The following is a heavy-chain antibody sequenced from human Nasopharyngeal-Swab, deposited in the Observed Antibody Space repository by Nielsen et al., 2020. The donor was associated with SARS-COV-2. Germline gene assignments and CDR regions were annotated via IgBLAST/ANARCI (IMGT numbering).Heavy chain of an antibody. CDR2: ITGNGDTT. CDR3: ARPLSRDSTWTTEANWFDP. J-gene: IGHJ5*02. Sequence: GGSLRLSCAASGFTFSSYSMSWLRQAPGTGLEWVSTITGNGDTTYYADPVKGRFTISRDNSENTVYLQMNSLRAEDTALYHCARPLSRDSTWTTEANWFDPWGQGTLVTVSS. V-gene: IGHV3-23*01. D-gene: IGHD6-13*01. CDR1: GFTFSSYS.